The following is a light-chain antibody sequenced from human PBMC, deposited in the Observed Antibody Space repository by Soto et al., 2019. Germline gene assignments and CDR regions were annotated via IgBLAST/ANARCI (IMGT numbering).Light chain of an antibody. V-gene: IGLV2-8*01. J-gene: IGLJ1*01. Sequence: QSVLTQPPSASGSPGQSVTISCTGTSSDVGGYNYVSWYQQHPGKAPKLMIYEVSKRPSGVPDRFSGSKSGNTASLTVSGLQAEDEADYYCNSYAGSYTLYVFGTGTQLTVL. CDR2: EVS. CDR3: NSYAGSYTLYV. CDR1: SSDVGGYNY.